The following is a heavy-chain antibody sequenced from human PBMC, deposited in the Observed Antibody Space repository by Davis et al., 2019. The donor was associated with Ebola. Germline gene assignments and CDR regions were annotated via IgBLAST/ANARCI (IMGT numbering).Heavy chain of an antibody. CDR2: IYSGDST. J-gene: IGHJ4*02. CDR1: GFTVSSNY. CDR3: AKDKGQGADHGDYYDS. D-gene: IGHD4-17*01. V-gene: IGHV3-53*01. Sequence: PGGSLRLSCAASGFTVSSNYMSWVRQAPGKGLEWVSVIYSGDSTYYADSVKGRFTISRDNSKNTLYLQMNTLRAEDTAVYYCAKDKGQGADHGDYYDSWGQGTLVTVSS.